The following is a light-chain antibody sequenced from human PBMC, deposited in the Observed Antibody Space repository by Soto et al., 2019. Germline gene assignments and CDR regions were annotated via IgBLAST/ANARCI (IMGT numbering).Light chain of an antibody. CDR2: RAS. V-gene: IGKV3-20*01. Sequence: ENVLTQSPDTLSLSPGERATLSCRASQSVSSSFLAWYHQKPGQAPRLLIYRASSRATGIPDRFTGSGSGTDFTLTISRLEPEDFAVYYCQQYESSPLTFGGGTKVEIK. CDR1: QSVSSSF. J-gene: IGKJ4*01. CDR3: QQYESSPLT.